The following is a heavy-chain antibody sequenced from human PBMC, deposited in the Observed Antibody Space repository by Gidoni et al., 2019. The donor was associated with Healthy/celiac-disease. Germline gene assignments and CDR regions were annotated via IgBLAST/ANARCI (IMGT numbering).Heavy chain of an antibody. CDR3: AKSIVGATMENAFDI. V-gene: IGHV4-30-2*01. D-gene: IGHD1-26*01. CDR2: IYHSGST. CDR1: GGSISSGGYS. J-gene: IGHJ3*02. Sequence: QLQLQESGSGLVKPSQTLSLTCAVSGGSISSGGYSWSWIRQPPGKGLEWIGYIYHSGSTYYNPSLKSRVTISVDRSKNQFSLKLSSVTAADTAVYYCAKSIVGATMENAFDIWGQGTMVTVSS.